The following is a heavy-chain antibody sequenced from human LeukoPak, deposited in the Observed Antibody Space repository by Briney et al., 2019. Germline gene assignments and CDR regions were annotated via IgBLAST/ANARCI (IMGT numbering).Heavy chain of an antibody. Sequence: GGSLRLSCAASGFTFSSYSMIWVRQAPGKGLEWVSSISISSSYLYYADSVKGRFTITRDNAKNSLYLQMNSLRGEDTAVYYCARDKNWGSGAFDIWGQGTMATVSS. CDR1: GFTFSSYS. V-gene: IGHV3-21*01. CDR2: ISISSSYL. D-gene: IGHD7-27*01. J-gene: IGHJ3*02. CDR3: ARDKNWGSGAFDI.